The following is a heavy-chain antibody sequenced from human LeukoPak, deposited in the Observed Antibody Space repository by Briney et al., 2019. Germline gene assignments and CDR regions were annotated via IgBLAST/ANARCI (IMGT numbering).Heavy chain of an antibody. CDR3: ARSRSGYSYDHAAFEI. Sequence: SETLSLTCTVSGDSISTYYWSWIRQPPGKGLEWIAYIDYRGSATYNPSLRSRVTISVDTSRNQFSLKLYSVTAADTAVYYCARSRSGYSYDHAAFEIWGQGTMVTVSS. V-gene: IGHV4-59*01. D-gene: IGHD5-18*01. CDR2: IDYRGSA. CDR1: GDSISTYY. J-gene: IGHJ3*02.